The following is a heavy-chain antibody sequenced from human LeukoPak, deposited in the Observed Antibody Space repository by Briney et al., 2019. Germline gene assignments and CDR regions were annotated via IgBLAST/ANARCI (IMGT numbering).Heavy chain of an antibody. D-gene: IGHD1-26*01. J-gene: IGHJ2*01. Sequence: GGSLRLSCVASGFPFSSYWMTWVRQAPGKGLEWVANIKQDGSKKSYVDSVKGRFTISRDNAKNSLYLQMNSLRAEDTAIYCCAKDRTVGASYWYFDLWGRGTLVTVSS. CDR2: IKQDGSKK. CDR3: AKDRTVGASYWYFDL. CDR1: GFPFSSYW. V-gene: IGHV3-7*03.